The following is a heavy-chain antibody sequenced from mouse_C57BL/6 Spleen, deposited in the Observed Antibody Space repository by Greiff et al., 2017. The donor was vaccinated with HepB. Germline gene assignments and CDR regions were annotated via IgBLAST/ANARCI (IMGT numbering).Heavy chain of an antibody. V-gene: IGHV3-6*01. CDR3: AREENAMDY. CDR1: GYSITSGYY. CDR2: ISYDGSN. J-gene: IGHJ4*01. Sequence: EVKLQESGPGLVKPSQSLSLTCSVTGYSITSGYYWNWIRQFPGNNLEWMGYISYDGSNNYNPSLKNRISITRDTSKNQFFLKLNSVTTEDTATYYCAREENAMDYWGQGTSVTVSS.